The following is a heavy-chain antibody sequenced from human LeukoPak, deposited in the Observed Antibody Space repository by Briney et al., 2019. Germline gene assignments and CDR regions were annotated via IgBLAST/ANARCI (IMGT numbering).Heavy chain of an antibody. J-gene: IGHJ3*02. V-gene: IGHV1-18*01. CDR1: GYTFTSYG. CDR3: AREGAGVDNYYGPSVVSAFDI. Sequence: ASVKVSCKASGYTFTSYGISWVRQAPGQGLEWMGWISAYNGNTNYAQKLQGRVTMTTDTSTSTAYMELRSLRSDDTAVYYCAREGAGVDNYYGPSVVSAFDIWGQGTMVTVSS. D-gene: IGHD3-10*01. CDR2: ISAYNGNT.